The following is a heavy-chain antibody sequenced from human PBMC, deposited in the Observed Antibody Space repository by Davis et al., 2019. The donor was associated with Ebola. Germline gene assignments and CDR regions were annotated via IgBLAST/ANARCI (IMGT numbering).Heavy chain of an antibody. V-gene: IGHV1-2*06. CDR3: ARDGIIVADAFDI. CDR1: GYTFIGYY. J-gene: IGHJ3*02. D-gene: IGHD5-12*01. CDR2: INPNSGDT. Sequence: AASVNVSCKASGYTFIGYYMHWVRQAPGQGLEWMGRINPNSGDTNYAQKFQGRVTMARDTSISTVYMELSSLRSDDTAVYYCARDGIIVADAFDIWGQGTLVTVSS.